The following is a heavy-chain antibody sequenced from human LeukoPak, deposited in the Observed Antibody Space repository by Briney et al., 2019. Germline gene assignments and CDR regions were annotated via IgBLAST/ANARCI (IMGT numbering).Heavy chain of an antibody. Sequence: GASVKVSCKASGYTFTSYAMHWVRQAPGQRLEWMGWSNAGNGNTKYSQEFQGRVTMTRNTSISTAYMELSSLRSEDTAVYYCARAASYSSSGKTRKNYYFDYWGQGTLVTVSS. D-gene: IGHD6-13*01. CDR1: GYTFTSYA. CDR2: SNAGNGNT. V-gene: IGHV1-3*02. J-gene: IGHJ4*02. CDR3: ARAASYSSSGKTRKNYYFDY.